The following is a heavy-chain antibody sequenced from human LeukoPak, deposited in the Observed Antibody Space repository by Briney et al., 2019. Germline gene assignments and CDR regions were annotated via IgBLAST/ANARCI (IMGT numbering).Heavy chain of an antibody. V-gene: IGHV4-39*01. CDR2: IYYSSWST. CDR1: GGSISSRTYF. Sequence: PSETLSLTCTVSGGSISSRTYFWGWIRQPPGKGLEWIGNIYYSSWSTYYNPSLKSRVTISVDMSKNQFSLKLSSVTAADTAVYYCASQVYCSAGSCYSNFWGQGTLVTVSS. D-gene: IGHD2-15*01. J-gene: IGHJ4*02. CDR3: ASQVYCSAGSCYSNF.